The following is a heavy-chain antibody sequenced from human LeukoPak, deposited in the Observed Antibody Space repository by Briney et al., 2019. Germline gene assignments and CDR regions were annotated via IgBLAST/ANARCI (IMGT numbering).Heavy chain of an antibody. CDR3: ARYCSGGTCKLGYYYYGMDV. Sequence: GGSLRLSCAASGFTFSNYGMHWVRQAPRKGLEWVAVIWYDGSIKYYADSVKGRFSISRDNSKNTLYLQMNSLRAEDTAVYYCARYCSGGTCKLGYYYYGMDVWGQGTTVTVSS. CDR2: IWYDGSIK. V-gene: IGHV3-33*01. CDR1: GFTFSNYG. J-gene: IGHJ6*02. D-gene: IGHD2-15*01.